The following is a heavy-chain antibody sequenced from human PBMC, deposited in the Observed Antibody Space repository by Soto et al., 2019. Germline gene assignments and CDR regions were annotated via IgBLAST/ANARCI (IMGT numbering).Heavy chain of an antibody. J-gene: IGHJ4*02. CDR2: IKSKIDGGTT. CDR3: STDTYSKMKVARLDN. V-gene: IGHV3-15*07. Sequence: EVQLVESGGGLVKPGGSLRLSCAASGFIFSNAWINWVRQAPGKGLEWVGRIKSKIDGGTTDFAAPVRGRFAISRDDSKNIVDMQRNSLKREDAGVYYGSTDTYSKMKVARLDNWGQGTLGTVSS. CDR1: GFIFSNAW. D-gene: IGHD4-4*01.